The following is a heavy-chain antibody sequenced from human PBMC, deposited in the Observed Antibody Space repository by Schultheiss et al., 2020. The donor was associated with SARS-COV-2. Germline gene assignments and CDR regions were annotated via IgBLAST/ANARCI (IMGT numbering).Heavy chain of an antibody. D-gene: IGHD4-23*01. J-gene: IGHJ4*02. CDR3: ARARTPISLFGY. Sequence: GGSLRLSCAASGFTFSSYGMHWVRQAPGKGLEWVALISYDGVNKFYADSVKGRFTISRDNSKNTLYLQMNSLRAEDTAVYYCARARTPISLFGYWGQGTLVTVSS. CDR1: GFTFSSYG. V-gene: IGHV3-30*03. CDR2: ISYDGVNK.